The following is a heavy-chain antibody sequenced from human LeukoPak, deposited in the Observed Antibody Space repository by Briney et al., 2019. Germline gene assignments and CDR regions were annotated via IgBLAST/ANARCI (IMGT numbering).Heavy chain of an antibody. D-gene: IGHD3-22*01. Sequence: GGSLRLSCAASGFTVSSNYMSWVRQAPGKGLEWVSLIYSGGSTSYADSVKGRFTFSRDNSKNTLYLQMNSLRAEDTAVYYCARVGYYDSSGYYPPDYWGQGTLVTVSS. CDR2: IYSGGST. V-gene: IGHV3-53*01. J-gene: IGHJ4*02. CDR3: ARVGYYDSSGYYPPDY. CDR1: GFTVSSNY.